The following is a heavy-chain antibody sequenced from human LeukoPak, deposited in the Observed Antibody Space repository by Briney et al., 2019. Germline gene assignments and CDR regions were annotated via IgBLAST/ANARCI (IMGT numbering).Heavy chain of an antibody. CDR3: AKGGGYDFAWLDY. CDR1: GFTFSSYG. CDR2: ISYDGSNK. J-gene: IGHJ4*02. D-gene: IGHD5-12*01. Sequence: GGSLRLSCAASGFTFSSYGMHWVRQAPGKGLEWVAVISYDGSNKYYADSVKGRFTISRDNSKNTLYLQVNSLRAEDTAVYYCAKGGGYDFAWLDYWGQGTLVTVSS. V-gene: IGHV3-30*18.